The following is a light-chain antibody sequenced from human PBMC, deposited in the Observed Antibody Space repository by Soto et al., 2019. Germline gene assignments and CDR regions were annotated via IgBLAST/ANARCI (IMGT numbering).Light chain of an antibody. Sequence: QSALTQPPSVSGSPGQSVTISCTGTSSDVGSYNRVSWYQQPPGTAPKLMIYEVSNRPSGVPDRFSGSKSRNTASLTISGLQAEDEADYYCSLYTSSSTWVFGTGTKVTVL. CDR3: SLYTSSSTWV. V-gene: IGLV2-18*01. CDR2: EVS. J-gene: IGLJ1*01. CDR1: SSDVGSYNR.